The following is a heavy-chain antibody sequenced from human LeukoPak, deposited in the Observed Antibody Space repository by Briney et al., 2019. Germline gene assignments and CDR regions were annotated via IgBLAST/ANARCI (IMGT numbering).Heavy chain of an antibody. J-gene: IGHJ4*02. CDR3: TRRYYDGSGSYLY. Sequence: GGSLRLSCTASGFTFGDYAMSWFRQGPRKGLGLVGFIRIKAYGGTTEYAPSVKDRFTISRDDSKSIAYLQMNSLKTEDTAVYYCTRRYYDGSGSYLYWGQGTLVTVSS. D-gene: IGHD3-10*01. CDR1: GFTFGDYA. CDR2: IRIKAYGGTT. V-gene: IGHV3-49*03.